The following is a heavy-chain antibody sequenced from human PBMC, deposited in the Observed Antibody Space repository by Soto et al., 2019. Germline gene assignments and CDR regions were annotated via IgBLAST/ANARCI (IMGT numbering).Heavy chain of an antibody. CDR3: TKGAEGGAYYGMDV. D-gene: IGHD3-16*01. CDR1: GFTFRNYG. J-gene: IGHJ6*02. CDR2: VSYDGTNK. Sequence: QVQLVESGGGVVQPGRSLRLSCAASGFTFRNYGMHWVRQAPGKGLEWMAVVSYDGTNKYYADSVKGRFTISRDNSKNTLYLQVNSLRAEDTSVYYCTKGAEGGAYYGMDVWGQGTTVTVSS. V-gene: IGHV3-30*18.